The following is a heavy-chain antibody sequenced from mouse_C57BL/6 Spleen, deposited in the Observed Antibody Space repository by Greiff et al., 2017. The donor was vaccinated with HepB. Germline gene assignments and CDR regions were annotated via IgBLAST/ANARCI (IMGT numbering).Heavy chain of an antibody. CDR2: IDPENGDT. CDR1: GFNIKDDY. D-gene: IGHD2-5*01. CDR3: TTSYSNPFDY. Sequence: VQLKESGAELVRPGASVKLSCTASGFNIKDDYMHWVKQRPEQGLEWIGWIDPENGDTEYASKFQGKATITADTSSNTAYLQLSSLTSEDTAVYYFTTSYSNPFDYWGQGTTLTVSS. J-gene: IGHJ2*01. V-gene: IGHV14-4*01.